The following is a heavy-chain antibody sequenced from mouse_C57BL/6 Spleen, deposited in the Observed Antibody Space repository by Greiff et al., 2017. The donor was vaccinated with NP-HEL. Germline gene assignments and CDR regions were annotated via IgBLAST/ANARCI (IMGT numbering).Heavy chain of an antibody. CDR3: ASQLRRGYAMDY. CDR1: GYTFTDYN. CDR2: INPNNGGT. Sequence: EVQPQQSGPELVKPGASVKMSCKASGYTFTDYNMHWVKQSHGKSLEWIGYINPNNGGTSYNQKFKGKATLTVNKASSTVYMELRSLTSEDSAVYYCASQLRRGYAMDYWGQGTSVTVSS. J-gene: IGHJ4*01. V-gene: IGHV1-22*01. D-gene: IGHD2-4*01.